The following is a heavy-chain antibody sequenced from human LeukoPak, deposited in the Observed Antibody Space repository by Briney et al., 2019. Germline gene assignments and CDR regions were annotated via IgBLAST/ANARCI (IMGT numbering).Heavy chain of an antibody. CDR1: GFTFSGYW. J-gene: IGHJ4*02. Sequence: GGSLRLSCAASGFTFSGYWMSWVRQAPGKGLEWVANIKQDGGETYFADSVKGRFIISRDNSKKSLYLQMNSLRAEDQAVYYCAKDIVGSSRDWGQGTLVTVSS. CDR2: IKQDGGET. D-gene: IGHD6-6*01. V-gene: IGHV3-7*03. CDR3: AKDIVGSSRD.